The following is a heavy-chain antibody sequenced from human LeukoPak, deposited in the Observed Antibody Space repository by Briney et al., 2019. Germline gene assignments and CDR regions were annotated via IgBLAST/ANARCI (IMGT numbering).Heavy chain of an antibody. J-gene: IGHJ4*02. CDR2: INAGNADT. CDR3: ARNLPGKTDFDY. V-gene: IGHV1-3*01. D-gene: IGHD4-23*01. CDR1: GFTFTSYA. Sequence: ASVKVSCNASGFTFTSYAMHWVRQAPGQRLEWMGWINAGNADTKYSQKFQGRVTITSDTSANTAYMELSSLRSEDTAVFYCARNLPGKTDFDYWGQGTLVTVSS.